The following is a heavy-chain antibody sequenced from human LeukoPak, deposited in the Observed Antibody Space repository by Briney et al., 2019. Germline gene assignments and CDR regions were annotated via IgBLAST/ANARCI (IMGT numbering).Heavy chain of an antibody. CDR1: GFTFSSYA. Sequence: GGSLRVSCAASGFTFSSYAMRWVRQAPGKGLEWVSGISGSGGSTYYADSVRGRFTISRDNSKNTLYLQMNSLRAEDTAVYYCAKRGGTYYFDDWGQGTLVTVSS. CDR3: AKRGGTYYFDD. CDR2: ISGSGGST. J-gene: IGHJ4*02. V-gene: IGHV3-23*01. D-gene: IGHD1-7*01.